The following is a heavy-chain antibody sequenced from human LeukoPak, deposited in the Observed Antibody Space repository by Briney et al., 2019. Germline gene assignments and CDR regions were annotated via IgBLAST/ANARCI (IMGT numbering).Heavy chain of an antibody. J-gene: IGHJ3*02. Sequence: ASVKVSCKASGYTFTGYYMHWVRQAPGQGLEWMGWINPNSGGTNYAQKFQGRVTMTRDTSISTAYMELSRLRSDDTAVYYCARDRSPMMVPDDAFDIWGQGTMVTVSS. D-gene: IGHD3-10*01. CDR2: INPNSGGT. V-gene: IGHV1-2*02. CDR1: GYTFTGYY. CDR3: ARDRSPMMVPDDAFDI.